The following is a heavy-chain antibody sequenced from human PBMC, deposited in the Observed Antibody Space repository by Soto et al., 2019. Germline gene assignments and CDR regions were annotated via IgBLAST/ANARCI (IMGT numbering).Heavy chain of an antibody. CDR2: IKQDGSEK. D-gene: IGHD3-10*02. V-gene: IGHV3-7*01. CDR3: ARDWVRLYSNYYGMDV. J-gene: IGHJ6*04. CDR1: GFTFSSYW. Sequence: GGSLRLSCAASGFTFSSYWMSWVRQAPGKGLEWVANIKQDGSEKYYVDSVKGRFTISRDNAKNSLYLQMNSLRAEDTAVYYCARDWVRLYSNYYGMDVWGKGTTVTVSS.